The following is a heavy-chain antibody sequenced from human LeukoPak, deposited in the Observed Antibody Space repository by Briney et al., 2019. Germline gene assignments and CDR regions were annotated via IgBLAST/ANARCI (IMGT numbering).Heavy chain of an antibody. CDR2: IYYSGST. CDR3: AGNLRAAASTTNWFDP. V-gene: IGHV4-59*01. D-gene: IGHD6-13*01. CDR1: GGSISSYY. J-gene: IGHJ5*02. Sequence: SETLSLTCTVYGGSISSYYWSWIRQPPGKGLEWIGYIYYSGSTNYNPSLKSRVTISVDTSKNQFSLKLSAVTAADTAVYFCAGNLRAAASTTNWFDPWGQGTLVTVSS.